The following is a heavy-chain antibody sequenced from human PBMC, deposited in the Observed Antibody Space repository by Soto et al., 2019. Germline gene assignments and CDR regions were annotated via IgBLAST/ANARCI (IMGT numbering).Heavy chain of an antibody. CDR3: ARAYSSPEYNWFDP. CDR2: IYYSGST. CDR1: GGSISSGGYY. D-gene: IGHD6-13*01. Sequence: SETLSLTWTVSGGSISSGGYYWSWIRQHPGKGLEWIGYIYYSGSTYYNPSLKSRVTISVDTSKNQFSLKLSSVTAADTAVYYCARAYSSPEYNWFDPWGQGTLVTVSS. J-gene: IGHJ5*02. V-gene: IGHV4-31*02.